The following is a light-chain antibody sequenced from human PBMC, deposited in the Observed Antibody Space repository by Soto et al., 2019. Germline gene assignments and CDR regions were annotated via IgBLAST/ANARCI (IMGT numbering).Light chain of an antibody. CDR3: QQYGSWT. CDR2: GTS. Sequence: EIVLTQSPGTLSVSPGERATLSCRASQTISSNYLGWYQQKPGQAPSLLIYGTSRRATGIPDRFSGSGSGTDFPLTISRLEPEDSAIYYCQQYGSWTFGQGTKVEIK. CDR1: QTISSNY. J-gene: IGKJ1*01. V-gene: IGKV3-20*01.